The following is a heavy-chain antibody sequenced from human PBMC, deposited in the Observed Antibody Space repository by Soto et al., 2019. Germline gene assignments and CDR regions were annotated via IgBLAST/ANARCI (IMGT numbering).Heavy chain of an antibody. D-gene: IGHD4-17*01. CDR2: IWYDGSNK. Sequence: PGGSLRLSCAASGFTFSSYGMHWVRQAPGKGLEWVAVIWYDGSNKYYADSVKGRFTISRDNSKNTLYLQMNSLRAEDTAVYYCARDRSVTYGMDVWGQGTTVTVSS. V-gene: IGHV3-33*01. CDR3: ARDRSVTYGMDV. J-gene: IGHJ6*02. CDR1: GFTFSSYG.